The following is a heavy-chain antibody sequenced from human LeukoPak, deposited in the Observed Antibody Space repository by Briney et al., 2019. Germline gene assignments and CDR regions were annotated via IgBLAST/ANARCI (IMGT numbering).Heavy chain of an antibody. D-gene: IGHD2-8*01. J-gene: IGHJ4*02. Sequence: GGSLRLSCAASGFTFSRYGMHWVRQAPGRGLEWVAVISYDGSNKYYADSVKGRFTISRDNSKNTLSLQMNSLRTEDTAVYYCARFYANEWSLPHWGQGTLVTVSS. CDR2: ISYDGSNK. CDR3: ARFYANEWSLPH. CDR1: GFTFSRYG. V-gene: IGHV3-30*03.